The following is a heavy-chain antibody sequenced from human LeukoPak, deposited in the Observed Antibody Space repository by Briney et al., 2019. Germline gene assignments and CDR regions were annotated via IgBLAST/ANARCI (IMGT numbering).Heavy chain of an antibody. D-gene: IGHD3-10*02. J-gene: IGHJ4*02. CDR1: GFSISGRGEG. Sequence: SGPTLVNPTQTLTLTCTLPGFSISGRGEGVGWVRQPTGQALEWLSLIYWDDDKRYTPSLQNRLTVTKDTSKNQVVLRMTNMDPADTGTYYCAHADDYVTHSALDHWGPGILVTVSS. CDR3: AHADDYVTHSALDH. V-gene: IGHV2-5*02. CDR2: IYWDDDK.